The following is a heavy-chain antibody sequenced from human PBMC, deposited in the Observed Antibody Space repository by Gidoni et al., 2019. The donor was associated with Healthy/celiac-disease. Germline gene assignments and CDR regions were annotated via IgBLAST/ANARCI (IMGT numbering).Heavy chain of an antibody. CDR3: ARDLYGDYDHN. V-gene: IGHV3-74*01. D-gene: IGHD4-17*01. Sequence: EVQLVESGGGLVQPGGSLSLSCAASGFTFSSYWIHWVRQAPGKGVVWVSRINSDGSSTSYADSVKGRFTISRDNAKNTLYLQMNSLRAEDTAVYYCARDLYGDYDHNWGQGTLVTVSS. CDR1: GFTFSSYW. CDR2: INSDGSST. J-gene: IGHJ4*02.